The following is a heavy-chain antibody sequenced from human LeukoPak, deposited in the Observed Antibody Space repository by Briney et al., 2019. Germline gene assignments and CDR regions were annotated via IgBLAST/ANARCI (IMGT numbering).Heavy chain of an antibody. CDR3: ARGAFD. V-gene: IGHV3-74*01. Sequence: GGSLRLSCAASGFTFNIYWMHWVRQAPGKGLVWVSRINSEGSSTAYADSVRGRFTISRGNAKNTLYLQMNTLRADDTAVYYCARGAFDWGQGTLVTVSS. J-gene: IGHJ4*02. CDR1: GFTFNIYW. CDR2: INSEGSST.